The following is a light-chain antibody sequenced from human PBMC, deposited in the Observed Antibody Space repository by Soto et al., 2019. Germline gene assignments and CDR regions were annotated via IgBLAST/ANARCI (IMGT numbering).Light chain of an antibody. V-gene: IGKV1-5*01. J-gene: IGKJ1*01. CDR1: QSISSW. Sequence: IQLTQSPSTLSASVGDRVNITCRASQSISSWLAWYQQKPGKTPKLLIYDASSLESGVPSRFSGSGSGTEFTLTNTSRQPDDLATYYCQLDNRYPWTSXQGPKADIK. CDR2: DAS. CDR3: QLDNRYPWT.